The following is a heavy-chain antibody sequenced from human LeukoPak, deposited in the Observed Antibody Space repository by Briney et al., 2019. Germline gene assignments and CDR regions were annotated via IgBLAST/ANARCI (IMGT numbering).Heavy chain of an antibody. CDR3: ARGRGGTVVRGYLDY. D-gene: IGHD3-10*01. CDR2: MNPNSGNT. V-gene: IGHV1-8*01. CDR1: GYTFTSYD. Sequence: ASVKVSCKASGYTFTSYDINWVRQATGQGLEWMGWMNPNSGNTGSAQKFQGRVTMTRDTSINTAYMELHSLTSEDTAVYYCARGRGGTVVRGYLDYWGQGTLVTVSS. J-gene: IGHJ4*02.